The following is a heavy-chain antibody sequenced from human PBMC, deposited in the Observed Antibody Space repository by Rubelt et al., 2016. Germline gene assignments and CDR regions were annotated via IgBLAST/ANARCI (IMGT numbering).Heavy chain of an antibody. J-gene: IGHJ4*02. CDR1: GFTFNSHG. V-gene: IGHV3-15*01. CDR3: AAGAGMTDSDY. D-gene: IGHD1-20*01. CDR2: IKRRSEGGTT. Sequence: GGSLRLSCAASGFTFNSHGMHWVRQAPGKGLEWVGRIKRRSEGGTTDYGAPVKGRFTISRDDSKNMLYMEMNSLKTEDTAVYYCAAGAGMTDSDYWGQGTLVTVSS.